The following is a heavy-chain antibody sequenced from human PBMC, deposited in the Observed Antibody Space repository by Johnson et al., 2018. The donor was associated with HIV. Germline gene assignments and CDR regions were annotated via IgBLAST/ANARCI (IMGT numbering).Heavy chain of an antibody. CDR1: GFTFDEHG. CDR3: ARVTYYYDSSGYSLAAFDI. J-gene: IGHJ3*02. D-gene: IGHD3-22*01. Sequence: EVQLLESGGGVIRPGGSLRLSCAASGFTFDEHGMSWVRQAPGKGLEWVSGINWNGGTTSYADSVKGRFTISRDNAKKSLYLQMNSLRAEDTALYYCARVTYYYDSSGYSLAAFDIWGQGTMVTVSS. V-gene: IGHV3-20*04. CDR2: INWNGGTT.